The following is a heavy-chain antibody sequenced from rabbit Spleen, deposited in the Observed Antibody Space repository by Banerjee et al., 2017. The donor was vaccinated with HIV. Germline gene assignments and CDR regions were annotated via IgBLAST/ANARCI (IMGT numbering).Heavy chain of an antibody. V-gene: IGHV1S45*01. J-gene: IGHJ4*01. D-gene: IGHD6-1*01. CDR3: ARMDIGAGYGAFNL. Sequence: QEQLVESGGGLVQPGGSLKLSCKASGFDFSSYGVSWVRQAPGKGLEWITCINMVTGKSVYASWAKGRFIMSRTSSTKVTLQMTSLTAADTATYFCARMDIGAGYGAFNLWGQGTLVTVS. CDR1: GFDFSSYG. CDR2: INMVTGKS.